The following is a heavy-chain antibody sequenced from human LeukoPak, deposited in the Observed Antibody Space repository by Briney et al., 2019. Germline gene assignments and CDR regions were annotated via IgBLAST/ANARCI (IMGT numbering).Heavy chain of an antibody. D-gene: IGHD3-9*01. J-gene: IGHJ4*02. CDR1: GFTFSDYY. V-gene: IGHV3-11*04. Sequence: PGGSLRLSCAVSGFTFSDYYMSWIRQAPGKGLEWVSYISSSGSTIYYADSVKGRFTISRDNAKNSLYLQMNSLRAEDTAVYYCAREPDYDILTGYYVEARQYYFDYWGQGTLVTVSS. CDR2: ISSSGSTI. CDR3: AREPDYDILTGYYVEARQYYFDY.